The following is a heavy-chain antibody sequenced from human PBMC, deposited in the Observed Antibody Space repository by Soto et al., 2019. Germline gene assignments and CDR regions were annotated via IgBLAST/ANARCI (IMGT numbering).Heavy chain of an antibody. D-gene: IGHD6-19*01. CDR3: ASSSVAGHLGKYYFDY. Sequence: ASVKVSCKASGYTFTSYGISWVRQAPGQGLEWMGWISAYNGNTNYAQKLQGRVTMTTEPSTSTAYMELRSLRSDDTAVYYCASSSVAGHLGKYYFDYWGQGTLVTVSS. CDR2: ISAYNGNT. J-gene: IGHJ4*02. CDR1: GYTFTSYG. V-gene: IGHV1-18*01.